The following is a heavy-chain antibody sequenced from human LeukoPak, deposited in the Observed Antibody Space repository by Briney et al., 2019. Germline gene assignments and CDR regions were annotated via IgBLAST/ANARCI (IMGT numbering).Heavy chain of an antibody. CDR2: IIPIFGTA. Sequence: GASVTVSCKASGGTFSSYAISWVRQAPGQGLEWMGGIIPIFGTANYAQKFQGRVTITADKSTSTAYMELSSLRSEDTAVYYCAREVEWCGYYAFDIWGQGTMVTVSS. D-gene: IGHD3-3*01. V-gene: IGHV1-69*06. CDR3: AREVEWCGYYAFDI. CDR1: GGTFSSYA. J-gene: IGHJ3*02.